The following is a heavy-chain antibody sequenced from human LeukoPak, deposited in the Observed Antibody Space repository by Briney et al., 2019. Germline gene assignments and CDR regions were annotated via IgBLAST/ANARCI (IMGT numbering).Heavy chain of an antibody. CDR2: ISSSSSYI. V-gene: IGHV3-21*01. CDR1: GFTFSNYS. J-gene: IGHJ4*02. CDR3: ARDSMGATAIDY. D-gene: IGHD1-26*01. Sequence: GSLRLSCAASGFTFSNYSMNWVRQAPGKGLEWVSSISSSSSYIYYADSVKGRFTISRDNAKNSLYLQMNSLRAEDTAVYYCARDSMGATAIDYWGQGTLVTVSS.